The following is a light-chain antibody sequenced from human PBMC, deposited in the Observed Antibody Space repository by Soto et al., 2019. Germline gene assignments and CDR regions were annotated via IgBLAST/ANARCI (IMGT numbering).Light chain of an antibody. V-gene: IGKV3-11*01. Sequence: EIVLTQSPATLSLSPGERATLSCRVSQSVSSYLAWYQQKPGQAPRLLIYDASNRATGIPARFSGSGSGTDFTLTISSLEPEDFAVYYCQQRSNWLLTFGGGTKVENK. CDR3: QQRSNWLLT. CDR1: QSVSSY. J-gene: IGKJ4*01. CDR2: DAS.